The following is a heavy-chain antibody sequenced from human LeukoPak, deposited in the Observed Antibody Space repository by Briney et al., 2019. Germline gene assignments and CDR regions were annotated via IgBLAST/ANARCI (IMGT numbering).Heavy chain of an antibody. Sequence: GGSLRLSCAASGFTVSTNYINWVRPAPGKGREWVSVIHSGGTTNYAGSVKGRFTISRDTSKNTLYLQMSRLRAEDTAVYYCTRPHSSGWYETDAYEIWGQETMVTVSS. V-gene: IGHV3-66*04. J-gene: IGHJ3*02. D-gene: IGHD6-19*01. CDR1: GFTVSTNY. CDR2: IHSGGTT. CDR3: TRPHSSGWYETDAYEI.